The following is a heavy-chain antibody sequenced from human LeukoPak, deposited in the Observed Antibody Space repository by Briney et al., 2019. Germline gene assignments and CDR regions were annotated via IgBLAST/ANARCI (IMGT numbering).Heavy chain of an antibody. V-gene: IGHV4-34*01. J-gene: IGHJ6*03. D-gene: IGHD4-17*01. CDR3: ARAPDYGDYVRVEYYYMDV. CDR2: INDTGST. Sequence: PETPSLTCALYGGSLSGYYWSWIRQPPGKGLEWMGEINDTGSTKYNTPLKSRVTISVDTPKNQCSLKLSSVTAADTAGYYCARAPDYGDYVRVEYYYMDVWGKGTTVTVSS. CDR1: GGSLSGYY.